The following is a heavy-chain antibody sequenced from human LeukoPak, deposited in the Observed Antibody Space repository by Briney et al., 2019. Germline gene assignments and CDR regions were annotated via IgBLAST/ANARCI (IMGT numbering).Heavy chain of an antibody. D-gene: IGHD1-1*01. CDR2: IYYSGST. Sequence: KPSETLSLTCTVSGGSISSRTYYWGWIRQPPGKGLEWIGSIYYSGSTNYNPSLKSRVTISLDTSKNQLSLKLSSVTAADTAVYYCARSYWNYVDYWGQRTQVTVSS. CDR3: ARSYWNYVDY. J-gene: IGHJ4*02. V-gene: IGHV4-39*07. CDR1: GGSISSRTYY.